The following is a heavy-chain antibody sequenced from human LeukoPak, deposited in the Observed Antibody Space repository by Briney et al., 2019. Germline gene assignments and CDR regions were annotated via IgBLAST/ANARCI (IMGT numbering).Heavy chain of an antibody. Sequence: ASVKVSCKVSGYTLTELSMHWVRQAPGNGLEWMGGFDPEDGETIYAQKFQGRVTMTEDTSTDTAYMELSSLRSEDTAVYYCATADIVVVVAATYFDYWGQGTLVTVSS. J-gene: IGHJ4*02. CDR3: ATADIVVVVAATYFDY. CDR2: FDPEDGET. D-gene: IGHD2-15*01. V-gene: IGHV1-24*01. CDR1: GYTLTELS.